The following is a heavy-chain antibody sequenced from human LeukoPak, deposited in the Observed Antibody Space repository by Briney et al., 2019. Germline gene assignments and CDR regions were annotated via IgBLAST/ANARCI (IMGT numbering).Heavy chain of an antibody. CDR2: ISSSSSYI. V-gene: IGHV3-21*01. Sequence: GGSLRLSCAASGFTFSSYSMNRVRQAPGKGLEWVSSISSSSSYIYYADSVKGRFTISRDNAKNSLYLQMNSLRAEDTAVYYCAGGAAAANDAFDIWGQGTMVTVSS. CDR3: AGGAAAANDAFDI. CDR1: GFTFSSYS. D-gene: IGHD6-13*01. J-gene: IGHJ3*02.